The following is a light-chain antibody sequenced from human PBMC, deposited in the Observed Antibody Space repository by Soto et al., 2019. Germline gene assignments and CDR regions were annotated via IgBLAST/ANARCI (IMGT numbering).Light chain of an antibody. V-gene: IGKV1-39*01. J-gene: IGKJ4*01. Sequence: DIQMTQSPSSLSASIGDRVTITCRASQSISNYLNWYQQKPGKAPNLLIYAASNLQSGVPSRFSCSGSGTDFTLTISSLQPEDFATYYCQQSYSTPLTFGGGTKVEIK. CDR3: QQSYSTPLT. CDR2: AAS. CDR1: QSISNY.